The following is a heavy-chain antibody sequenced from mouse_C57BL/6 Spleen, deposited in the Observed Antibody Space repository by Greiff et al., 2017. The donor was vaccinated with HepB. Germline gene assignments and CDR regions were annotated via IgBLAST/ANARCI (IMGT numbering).Heavy chain of an antibody. J-gene: IGHJ1*03. Sequence: EVKLVESGGGLVQPGGSLILSCAASGFTFTDYYMSWVRQPPGKALEWLGFIRNKANGYTTEYSASVKGRFTISRDNSQSILYLQMNALRAEDSATYYCARIPYYYGSSGYFDVWGTGTTVTVSS. CDR2: IRNKANGYTT. CDR3: ARIPYYYGSSGYFDV. D-gene: IGHD1-1*01. CDR1: GFTFTDYY. V-gene: IGHV7-3*01.